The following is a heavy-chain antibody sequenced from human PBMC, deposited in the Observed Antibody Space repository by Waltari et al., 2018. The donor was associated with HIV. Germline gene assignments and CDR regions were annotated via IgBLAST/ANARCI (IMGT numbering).Heavy chain of an antibody. J-gene: IGHJ3*02. Sequence: QVQLQESGPGLVKPSETLSLTCTVSGGSISSYYWSWIRQPPGKGLEWIGYIYYSGSTNYNPSLRSRVTISVDTSKNQFSLKRSSVTAADTAVYYCARDGVLPKAFDIWGQGTMVTVSS. CDR1: GGSISSYY. D-gene: IGHD3-10*01. CDR3: ARDGVLPKAFDI. V-gene: IGHV4-59*01. CDR2: IYYSGST.